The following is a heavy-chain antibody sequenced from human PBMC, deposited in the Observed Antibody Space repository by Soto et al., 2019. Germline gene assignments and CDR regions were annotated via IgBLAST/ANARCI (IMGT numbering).Heavy chain of an antibody. D-gene: IGHD3-10*01. J-gene: IGHJ4*02. Sequence: ASVKVSCKASGGTFTTYDINWVRQATGHGLEWMGWINPNGGNIGYAQRFQGRVTMTRDTAIRTAYMEVSSLRSDDTAVYYCARGRASGSYYLLDYWGQGTLVTVSS. CDR3: ARGRASGSYYLLDY. V-gene: IGHV1-8*01. CDR2: INPNGGNI. CDR1: GGTFTTYD.